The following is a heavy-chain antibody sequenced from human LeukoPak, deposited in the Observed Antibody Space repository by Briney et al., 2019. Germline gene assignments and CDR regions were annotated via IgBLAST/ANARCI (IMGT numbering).Heavy chain of an antibody. CDR2: IYYSGST. V-gene: IGHV4-59*06. Sequence: PSETLSLTCTVSGGSISSYYWSWIRQPPGKGLEWIGYIYYSGSTYYNPSLKSRVTISVDTSKNQFSLKLSSVTAADTAVYYCARGSTVTTYNDYWGQGTLVTVSS. J-gene: IGHJ4*02. D-gene: IGHD4-17*01. CDR3: ARGSTVTTYNDY. CDR1: GGSISSYY.